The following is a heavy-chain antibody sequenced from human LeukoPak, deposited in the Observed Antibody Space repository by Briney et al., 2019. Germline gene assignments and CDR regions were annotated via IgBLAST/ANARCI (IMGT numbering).Heavy chain of an antibody. D-gene: IGHD6-19*01. CDR2: IKQDGSEK. J-gene: IGHJ4*02. V-gene: IGHV3-7*01. Sequence: RSGGSLRLSCAASGFTFSSYWMSWVRQAPGKGLEWVANIKQDGSEKYYVDSVKGRFTISRDNAKNSLYLQMNSLRAEDTAVYYCARDQGQWLTRFGIDHWGQGTLVSVSS. CDR3: ARDQGQWLTRFGIDH. CDR1: GFTFSSYW.